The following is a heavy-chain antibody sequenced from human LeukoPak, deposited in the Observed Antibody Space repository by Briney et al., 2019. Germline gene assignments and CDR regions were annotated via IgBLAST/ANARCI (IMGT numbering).Heavy chain of an antibody. D-gene: IGHD5-12*01. J-gene: IGHJ4*02. Sequence: ASVKVSCKASGYTFTGYYMHWVRQAPGQGLEWMGWINPNSGGTNYAQKFQGRVTMTRDTSVSTAYMEPSRLRSDDTAVYYCASGYSGYDYLLGYWGQGTLVTVSS. CDR2: INPNSGGT. CDR3: ASGYSGYDYLLGY. V-gene: IGHV1-2*02. CDR1: GYTFTGYY.